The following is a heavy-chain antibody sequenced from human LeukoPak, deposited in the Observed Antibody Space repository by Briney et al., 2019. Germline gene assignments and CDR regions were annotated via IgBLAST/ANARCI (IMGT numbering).Heavy chain of an antibody. V-gene: IGHV4-34*01. J-gene: IGHJ4*02. CDR2: INHSGST. Sequence: KPSETLSLTCAVYGGSFSGYYWSWIRQPPGKGLEWIGEINHSGSTNYNPSLKSRVTISVDTSKNQFSLKLSSVTAADTAVYYCARHIVVVTAIRYYFDYWGQGTLVTVSS. CDR1: GGSFSGYY. D-gene: IGHD2-21*02. CDR3: ARHIVVVTAIRYYFDY.